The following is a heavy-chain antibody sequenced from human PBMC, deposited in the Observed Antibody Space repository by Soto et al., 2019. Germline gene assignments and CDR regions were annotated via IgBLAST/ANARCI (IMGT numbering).Heavy chain of an antibody. D-gene: IGHD3-22*01. CDR1: GYTFTAYY. Sequence: ASVKVSCKASGYTFTAYYIHWVRQAPGHGLEWMGWISPTSRATNNAQKFQGRVTMTTDASTSTAYMELSSLRSEDTAVYYCAREQNYYDSSAKYYFDYWGQGTLVTVSS. J-gene: IGHJ4*02. CDR3: AREQNYYDSSAKYYFDY. CDR2: ISPTSRAT. V-gene: IGHV1-2*02.